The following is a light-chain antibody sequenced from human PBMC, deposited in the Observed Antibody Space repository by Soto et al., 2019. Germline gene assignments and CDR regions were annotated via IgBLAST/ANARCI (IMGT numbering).Light chain of an antibody. V-gene: IGKV1-16*02. CDR3: QQYATSPST. Sequence: DIQMTQSPSSLSASVGDRVTITCRASQDILNHLTWFQQKPGKAPKSLIYGASNLHSGVSAKFSGSGFGTEFTLTISCLQPEDLATYYCQQYATSPSTFGQGTKLEI. CDR1: QDILNH. CDR2: GAS. J-gene: IGKJ2*01.